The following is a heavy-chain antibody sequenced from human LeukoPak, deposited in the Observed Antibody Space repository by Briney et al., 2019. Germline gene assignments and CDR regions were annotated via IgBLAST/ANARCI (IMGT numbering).Heavy chain of an antibody. Sequence: GGSLRLSCAASGFTVGSNYMSWVRQAPGKGLEWVSVIYSDGTTYYADSVKGRFTISRDISKNTLYLQMNSLGAEDTAVYYCARDQHSGSYYYYYYGMDVWGQGTTVTVSS. V-gene: IGHV3-53*01. D-gene: IGHD1-26*01. CDR2: IYSDGTT. J-gene: IGHJ6*02. CDR1: GFTVGSNY. CDR3: ARDQHSGSYYYYYYGMDV.